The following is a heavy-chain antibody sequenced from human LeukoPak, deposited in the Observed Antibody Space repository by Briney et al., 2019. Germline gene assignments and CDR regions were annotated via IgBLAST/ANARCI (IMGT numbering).Heavy chain of an antibody. Sequence: SQTLSLTCAISGDSVSSNSAAWNWIRQSPSRGLEWLGRAYYRSKWYNDYAVSVKGRIAINPDTSKNQFSLQLNSVTPEDTAVYYCARAKGRSPLFDYWGQGTLVTVSS. CDR1: GDSVSSNSAA. V-gene: IGHV6-1*01. CDR3: ARAKGRSPLFDY. J-gene: IGHJ4*02. D-gene: IGHD6-13*01. CDR2: AYYRSKWYN.